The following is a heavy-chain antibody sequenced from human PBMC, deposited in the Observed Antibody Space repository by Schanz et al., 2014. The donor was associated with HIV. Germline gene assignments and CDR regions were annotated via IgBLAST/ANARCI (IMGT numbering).Heavy chain of an antibody. Sequence: QVLLVQSGAEVKKPGASVEVSCEASGYTFSAYDINWVRQAPGQGLEWMGWVNPESGNTGMADTFLGRLSLTRFTSTGTAYMELDSLRSEDTAIYYCVRAASFHFDKEGYYRNWYFDFWGRGTLVAVSS. J-gene: IGHJ2*01. CDR2: VNPESGNT. V-gene: IGHV1-8*02. CDR1: GYTFSAYD. D-gene: IGHD1-26*01. CDR3: VRAASFHFDKEGYYRNWYFDF.